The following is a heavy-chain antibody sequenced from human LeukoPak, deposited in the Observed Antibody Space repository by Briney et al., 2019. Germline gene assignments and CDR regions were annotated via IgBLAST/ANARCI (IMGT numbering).Heavy chain of an antibody. V-gene: IGHV4-30-4*08. J-gene: IGHJ4*02. CDR1: GGSISSGDYY. CDR3: ARGVVVVPAALYFDY. CDR2: IYYSGST. Sequence: PSETLSLTCTVSGGSISSGDYYWSWIRQPPGKGLEWIGYIYYSGSTYYNPSLKSRVTISVDTSKNQFSLKPSSVTAADTAVYYCARGVVVVPAALYFDYWGQGTLVTVSS. D-gene: IGHD2-2*01.